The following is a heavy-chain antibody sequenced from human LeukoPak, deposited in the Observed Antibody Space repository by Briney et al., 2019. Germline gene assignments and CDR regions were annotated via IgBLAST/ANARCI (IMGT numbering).Heavy chain of an antibody. Sequence: ASVKVSCKASGYTFTSYYIHWVRQAHGQGLEWMGVFNPNTGRPTYAQKFQGRVTMTSDTSTNTVYMEFSSLRSEDTAVYYCARGGYYYGSGSYYNHFDYWGQGTLVTVSS. CDR1: GYTFTSYY. V-gene: IGHV1-46*01. D-gene: IGHD3-10*01. CDR3: ARGGYYYGSGSYYNHFDY. CDR2: FNPNTGRP. J-gene: IGHJ4*02.